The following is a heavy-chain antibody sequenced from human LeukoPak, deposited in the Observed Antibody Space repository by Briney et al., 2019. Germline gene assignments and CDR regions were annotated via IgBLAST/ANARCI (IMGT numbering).Heavy chain of an antibody. CDR1: GYTFTSYG. J-gene: IGHJ4*02. CDR2: ISAYNGNT. V-gene: IGHV1-18*01. CDR3: ARDLITLVRGVIGD. Sequence: ASVTVSCTASGYTFTSYGISWVRQAPGQGLEWMGWISAYNGNTNYAQKLQGRVTMTTDTSTSTAYMEVRSLRSDDTGVYYCARDLITLVRGVIGDWGGGTLVTVSS. D-gene: IGHD3-10*01.